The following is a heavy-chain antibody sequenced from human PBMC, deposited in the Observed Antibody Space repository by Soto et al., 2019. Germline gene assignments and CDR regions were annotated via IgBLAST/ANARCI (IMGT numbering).Heavy chain of an antibody. Sequence: QVQLVQSGAEVKKPGSSVKVSCKASGGTFSSYAISWVRQAPGQGLAWMGGIIPIFGTANYAQKFQGRVTITADESTSTAYMELSSLRSEDTAVYYCARGRAVEMATIGSWDYWGQGTLVTVSS. CDR1: GGTFSSYA. J-gene: IGHJ4*02. V-gene: IGHV1-69*12. CDR2: IIPIFGTA. CDR3: ARGRAVEMATIGSWDY. D-gene: IGHD5-12*01.